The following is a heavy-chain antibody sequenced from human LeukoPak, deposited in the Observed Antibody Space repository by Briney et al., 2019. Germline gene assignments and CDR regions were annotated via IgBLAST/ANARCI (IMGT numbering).Heavy chain of an antibody. J-gene: IGHJ5*02. CDR1: GFTFSDYY. D-gene: IGHD4-17*01. CDR3: ARGLYGDYVGVNNWFDP. CDR2: ISSSDTT. Sequence: GGSLRLSCAASGFTFSDYYMSWIRQAPGKGLEWVSYISSSDTTYYADSVKGRFTISRDNAKNSVFLQMNSLRAEDTAVYYCARGLYGDYVGVNNWFDPWGQGTLITVSS. V-gene: IGHV3-11*04.